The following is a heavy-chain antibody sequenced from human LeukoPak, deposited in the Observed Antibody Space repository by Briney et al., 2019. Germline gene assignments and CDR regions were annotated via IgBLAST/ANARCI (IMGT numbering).Heavy chain of an antibody. V-gene: IGHV4-59*12. D-gene: IGHD3-22*01. CDR3: ARGQDSSGYYGDFDY. J-gene: IGHJ4*02. CDR2: IYYSGST. CDR1: GGSISSYY. Sequence: SGPTLVKPSETLSLTCTVSGGSISSYYWSWIRQLPGKGLEWIGYIYYSGSTNYNPSLKSRVTISVDTSKNQFSLKLSSVTAADTAVYYCARGQDSSGYYGDFDYWGQGTLVTVSS.